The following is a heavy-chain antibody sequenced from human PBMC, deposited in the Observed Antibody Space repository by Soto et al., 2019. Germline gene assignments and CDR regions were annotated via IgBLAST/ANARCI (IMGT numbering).Heavy chain of an antibody. CDR2: ISSSSSYT. V-gene: IGHV3-11*06. Sequence: GGSLRLSCAASGFTFSDYYMSWIRQAPGKGLEWVSYISSSSSYTNYADSVKGRFTISRDNAKNSLYLQMNSLRAEDTAVYYCATAEYSSSKPRGYGMDVWGQGTTVTVSS. D-gene: IGHD6-13*01. CDR1: GFTFSDYY. J-gene: IGHJ6*02. CDR3: ATAEYSSSKPRGYGMDV.